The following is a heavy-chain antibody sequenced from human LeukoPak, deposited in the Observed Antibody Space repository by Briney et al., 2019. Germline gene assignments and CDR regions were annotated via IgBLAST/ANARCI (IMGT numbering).Heavy chain of an antibody. Sequence: SETLSLTCTVSGGSISSYYWSWIRQPPGKGLEWIGYIYYSGSTNYNPSLKSRVTISVDTSKDQFSLKLSSVTAADTAVYYCARVGATVTLDYWGQGTLVTVSS. J-gene: IGHJ4*02. CDR1: GGSISSYY. CDR3: ARVGATVTLDY. D-gene: IGHD4-17*01. CDR2: IYYSGST. V-gene: IGHV4-59*01.